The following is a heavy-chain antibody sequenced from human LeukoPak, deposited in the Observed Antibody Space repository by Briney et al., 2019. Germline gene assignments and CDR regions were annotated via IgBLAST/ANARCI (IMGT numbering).Heavy chain of an antibody. CDR1: GFTFSTCA. CDR2: ISGSGGST. CDR3: AKAHCSPTSCSRIDY. V-gene: IGHV3-23*01. Sequence: GGSLRLSCAASGFTFSTCAMGWVCQAPGKGLWCVSAISGSGGSTFYADSVKGRFTISRDNSKNTVYLQMSGLRAEDTALYYCAKAHCSPTSCSRIDYWGQGTLVTVSS. D-gene: IGHD2-2*01. J-gene: IGHJ4*02.